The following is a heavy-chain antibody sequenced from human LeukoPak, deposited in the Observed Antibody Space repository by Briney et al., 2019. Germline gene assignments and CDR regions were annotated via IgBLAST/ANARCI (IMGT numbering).Heavy chain of an antibody. CDR2: ISGSGGST. D-gene: IGHD3-10*01. Sequence: GGSLRLSCAASGFTFSSYAMSWVRQAPGKGLEWVSGISGSGGSTYYADSVKGRFTISRDNAKNSLYLQMNSLRAEDTAVYYCARDPYYYGSGSSFDYWGQGTLVTVSS. V-gene: IGHV3-23*01. CDR3: ARDPYYYGSGSSFDY. CDR1: GFTFSSYA. J-gene: IGHJ4*02.